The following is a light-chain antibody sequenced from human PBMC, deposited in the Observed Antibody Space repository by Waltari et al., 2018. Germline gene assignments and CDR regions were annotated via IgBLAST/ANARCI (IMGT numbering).Light chain of an antibody. CDR1: TSNIGRNY. Sequence: QSVLTQPPSASGTPGQRVTIPCSGSTSNIGRNYVYWYQQFPGTAPNLPVYRKNERPSGVPDRISGSKSGTSASLAISGLRSEDEADYYCATWDGSLTAWVFGGGTKVTVL. V-gene: IGLV1-47*01. J-gene: IGLJ3*02. CDR2: RKN. CDR3: ATWDGSLTAWV.